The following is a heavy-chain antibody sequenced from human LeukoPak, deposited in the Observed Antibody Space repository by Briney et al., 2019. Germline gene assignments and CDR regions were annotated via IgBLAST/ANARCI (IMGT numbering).Heavy chain of an antibody. CDR3: ARDLSYCTITSCSYYYYGMDV. V-gene: IGHV3-48*03. CDR1: GFTFSSYE. CDR2: ISRSGGTI. D-gene: IGHD2-2*01. J-gene: IGHJ6*02. Sequence: PGASLRLSCSASGFTFSSYEMNWVRQAPGKGLEWVSYISRSGGTIYYADSVKGRFTISRDNAKNSLYLQMNSLRAEDTAVYYCARDLSYCTITSCSYYYYGMDVWGRGTTVTVSS.